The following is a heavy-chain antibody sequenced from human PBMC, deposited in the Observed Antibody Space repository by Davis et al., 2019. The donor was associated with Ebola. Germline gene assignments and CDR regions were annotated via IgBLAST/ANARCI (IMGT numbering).Heavy chain of an antibody. V-gene: IGHV3-74*01. CDR1: GFTFSNYW. CDR3: ARDRYYGSGSPLCDY. Sequence: HTGGSLRLSCAASGFTFSNYWMHWVRQAPGKGLVWVSRINRDESGTTYADSVKGRFTISRDNAKNMLYLQMDSLRVEDTAVYYCARDRYYGSGSPLCDYWGQGTLVTVSS. D-gene: IGHD3-10*01. CDR2: INRDESGT. J-gene: IGHJ4*02.